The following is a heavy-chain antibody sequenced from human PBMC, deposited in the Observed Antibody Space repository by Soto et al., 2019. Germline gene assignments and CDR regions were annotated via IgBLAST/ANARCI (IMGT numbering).Heavy chain of an antibody. CDR3: ARLHGYCISSSCHGHYAMDV. CDR1: SAPVSSSTYT. J-gene: IGHJ6*02. CDR2: IYYSGST. Sequence: QLQLQESGPGLVKPSETLSLTCTVSSAPVSSSTYTWGWIRQPPGKGLEWIGRIYYSGSTYYNPSLNSRAPVSVDPTKNQFSLKVTSVTAADTAVYYCARLHGYCISSSCHGHYAMDVWGQGNTVTVSS. D-gene: IGHD2-2*01. V-gene: IGHV4-39*01.